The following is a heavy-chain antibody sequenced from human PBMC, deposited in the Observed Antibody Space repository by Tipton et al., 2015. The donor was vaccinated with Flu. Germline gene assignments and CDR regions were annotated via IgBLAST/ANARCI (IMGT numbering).Heavy chain of an antibody. V-gene: IGHV3-66*01. Sequence: SLRLSCAASGFTVSSNYMSWVRQAPGKGLEWVSFIYSGGTTYYADSVKGRFTISRDNSKNTVFLQMNSLRAEDTAVYYCARDIHGSGSPWFDPWGQGTLVTVSS. CDR3: ARDIHGSGSPWFDP. J-gene: IGHJ5*02. D-gene: IGHD3-10*01. CDR2: IYSGGTT. CDR1: GFTVSSNY.